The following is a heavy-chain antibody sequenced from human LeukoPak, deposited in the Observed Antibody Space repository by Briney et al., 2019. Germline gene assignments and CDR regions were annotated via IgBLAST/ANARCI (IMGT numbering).Heavy chain of an antibody. CDR1: GYTFTGYY. Sequence: ASVKVSCKASGYTFTGYYMHWVRQAPGQGLEWMGWINPNSGGTNYAQKFQGRVTMTRDTSISTAYMELSRLRSDDTAVYYCARDDYGDNSWSDWGQGTLVTVSS. D-gene: IGHD4-23*01. CDR3: ARDDYGDNSWSD. J-gene: IGHJ4*02. CDR2: INPNSGGT. V-gene: IGHV1-2*02.